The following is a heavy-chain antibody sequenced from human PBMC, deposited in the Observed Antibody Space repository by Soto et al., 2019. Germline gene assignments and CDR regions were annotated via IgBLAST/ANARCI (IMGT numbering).Heavy chain of an antibody. CDR1: GYTFTSYA. Sequence: GASVKVSCKASGYTFTSYAMHWVRQAPGQRLEWMGWINAGNGNTKYSQKFQGRVTITRDTSASTAYMELSSLRSEDTAVYYRARRSISYYYDSSGYYFDYWGQGTLVTVS. V-gene: IGHV1-3*01. D-gene: IGHD3-22*01. CDR2: INAGNGNT. CDR3: ARRSISYYYDSSGYYFDY. J-gene: IGHJ4*02.